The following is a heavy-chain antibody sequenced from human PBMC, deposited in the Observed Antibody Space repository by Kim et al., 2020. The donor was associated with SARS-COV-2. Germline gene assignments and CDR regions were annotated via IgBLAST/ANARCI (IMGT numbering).Heavy chain of an antibody. CDR3: AKDRLGQQFDP. CDR2: ISYDGSNK. D-gene: IGHD6-13*01. V-gene: IGHV3-30*18. CDR1: GFTFSSYG. Sequence: GGSLRLSCAASGFTFSSYGMHWVRQAPGKGLEWVAVISYDGSNKYYADSVKGRFTISRDNSKNTLYLQMNSLRAEDTAVYYCAKDRLGQQFDPWGQGTLVTVSS. J-gene: IGHJ5*02.